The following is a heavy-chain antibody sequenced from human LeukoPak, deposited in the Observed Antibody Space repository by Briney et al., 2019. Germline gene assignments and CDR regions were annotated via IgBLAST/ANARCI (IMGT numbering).Heavy chain of an antibody. Sequence: GESLKISCKGSGYSFTNYWIGWVRQMPGKGLEWMGIIYPGDSDTRYSPSFQGQVTISADKSISTAYLQWSSLKASDTAVYYCARPLSYSSGNFQHWGQGTLVTVSS. D-gene: IGHD6-19*01. V-gene: IGHV5-51*01. CDR1: GYSFTNYW. CDR2: IYPGDSDT. CDR3: ARPLSYSSGNFQH. J-gene: IGHJ1*01.